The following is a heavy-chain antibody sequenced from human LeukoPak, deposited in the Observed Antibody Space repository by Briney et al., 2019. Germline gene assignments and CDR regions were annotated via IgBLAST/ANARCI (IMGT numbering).Heavy chain of an antibody. J-gene: IGHJ5*02. CDR1: GYRFTSYY. CDR2: INPSGGTT. CDR3: ARNQDSALGFDP. V-gene: IGHV1-46*01. Sequence: ASVKVSCKASGYRFTSYYIHWVRQAPGQGLQWMGVINPSGGTTSYAQKFQGRLTMTRDTSTSTVSMELSSLRSEGTAVYYCARNQDSALGFDPWGQGSPVTVSS. D-gene: IGHD3-16*01.